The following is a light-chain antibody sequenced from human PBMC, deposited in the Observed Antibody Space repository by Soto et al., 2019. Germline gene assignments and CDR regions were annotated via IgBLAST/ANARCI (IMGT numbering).Light chain of an antibody. CDR3: QQSYSTPYT. V-gene: IGKV1-39*01. J-gene: IGKJ2*01. CDR1: QTISTY. CDR2: VAS. Sequence: DIPMTQSPSSLSASVGDRVTITCRAIQTISTYLNWYQQTPGKAPKLLIYVASSLQSGVPSRFSGSGSGTDFTLTISSLQPEDFATYFCQQSYSTPYTFGQGTKLEIK.